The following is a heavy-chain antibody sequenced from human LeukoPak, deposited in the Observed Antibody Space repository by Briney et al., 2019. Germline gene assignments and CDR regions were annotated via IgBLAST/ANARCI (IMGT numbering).Heavy chain of an antibody. J-gene: IGHJ4*02. CDR1: GGSFSGYY. Sequence: SETLSLTCAVYGGSFSGYYWSWIRQPPGKGLEWIGEINHSGSTNYNPSLKGRVTISVDTSKNQFSLKLSSVTAADTAVYYCARSCGGDCYTDYWGQGTLVTVSS. D-gene: IGHD2-21*02. CDR3: ARSCGGDCYTDY. CDR2: INHSGST. V-gene: IGHV4-34*01.